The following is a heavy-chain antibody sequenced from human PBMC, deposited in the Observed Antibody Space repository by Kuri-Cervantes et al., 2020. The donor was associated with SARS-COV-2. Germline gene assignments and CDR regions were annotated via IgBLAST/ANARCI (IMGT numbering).Heavy chain of an antibody. V-gene: IGHV1-46*01. CDR1: GYTFTSYY. CDR3: ARTLIAAAGTDAFDI. D-gene: IGHD6-13*01. J-gene: IGHJ3*02. CDR2: INPSGGST. Sequence: ASVKVSCKASGYTFTSYYMHWVRQAPGQGLEWMRIINPSGGSTSYAQKVQGRVTMTRDTSTSTVYMELSSLRSEDTAVYYCARTLIAAAGTDAFDIWGQGTMVTVSS.